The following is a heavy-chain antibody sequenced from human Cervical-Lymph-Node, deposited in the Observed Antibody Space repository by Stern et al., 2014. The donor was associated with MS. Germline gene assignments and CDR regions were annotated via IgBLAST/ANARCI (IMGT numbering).Heavy chain of an antibody. CDR2: ISYDGTHK. V-gene: IGHV3-30*18. Sequence: VQLLESGGGVVQPGTSLRLSCVASGFSFSDYGIHWVRPAPGKALAWVAVISYDGTHKYYADSLKGRVTISRDNSRNTLYLQMNSLRSDDTAVYYCAKDLGGNAFDYWGRGTLVTVSS. CDR3: AKDLGGNAFDY. D-gene: IGHD4-23*01. J-gene: IGHJ4*02. CDR1: GFSFSDYG.